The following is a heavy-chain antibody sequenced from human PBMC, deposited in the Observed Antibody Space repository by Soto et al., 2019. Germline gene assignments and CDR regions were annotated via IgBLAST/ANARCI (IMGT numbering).Heavy chain of an antibody. CDR3: ARSHCTNGVCYRSNDAFDI. J-gene: IGHJ3*02. CDR1: GGSISSGGDY. D-gene: IGHD2-8*01. V-gene: IGHV4-31*03. Sequence: PSETLSLSCTVSGGSISSGGDYWSWIRQHPGKGLEWIGYIYYSGNTYYNPSLMSRVIISVDTSKNQFSLKLSSVTAADTAVYCCARSHCTNGVCYRSNDAFDIWGQGTMVTVSS. CDR2: IYYSGNT.